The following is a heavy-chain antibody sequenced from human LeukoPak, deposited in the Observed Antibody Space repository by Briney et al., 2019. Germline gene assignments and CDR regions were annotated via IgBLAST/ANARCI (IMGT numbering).Heavy chain of an antibody. D-gene: IGHD4-17*01. CDR2: ISGSGGST. J-gene: IGHJ3*02. V-gene: IGHV3-23*01. CDR1: GFIFKSHA. Sequence: GGSLRLSCAASGFIFKSHAMSWVRQAPGKGLGWVSAISGSGGSTYYADSVKGRFTISRDNSKNTLYLQMNSLRAEDTAVYYCAKSHTGSHAFDIWGQGTMVTVSS. CDR3: AKSHTGSHAFDI.